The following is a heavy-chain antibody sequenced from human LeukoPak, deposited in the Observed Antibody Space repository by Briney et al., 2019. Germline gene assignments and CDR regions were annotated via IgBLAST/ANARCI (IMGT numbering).Heavy chain of an antibody. D-gene: IGHD3-22*01. CDR2: ISGSGGST. CDR1: XFTFSXYA. CDR3: AKARNYYDSSGYPDY. J-gene: IGHJ4*02. V-gene: IGHV3-23*01. Sequence: SLRLSCXXXXFTFSXYAMSWVRQAPGKGLEWVSAISGSGGSTYYADSVKGRFTISRDNSKNTLYLQMNSLRAEDTAVYYCAKARNYYDSSGYPDYWGQGTLVTVSS.